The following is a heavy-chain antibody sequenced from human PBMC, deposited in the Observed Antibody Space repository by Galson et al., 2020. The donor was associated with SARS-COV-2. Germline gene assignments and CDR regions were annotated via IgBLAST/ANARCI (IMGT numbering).Heavy chain of an antibody. V-gene: IGHV4-34*01. CDR2: INHSGST. Sequence: SETLSLTCAVYGGSFSGYYWSWIRQPPGKGLEWIGEINHSGSTNYNPSLKSRVTISVDTSKNQFSLKLSSVTAADTAVYYCARGYCSSTSCYTEAFGYWGQGTLVTVSS. CDR3: ARGYCSSTSCYTEAFGY. D-gene: IGHD2-2*01. J-gene: IGHJ4*02. CDR1: GGSFSGYY.